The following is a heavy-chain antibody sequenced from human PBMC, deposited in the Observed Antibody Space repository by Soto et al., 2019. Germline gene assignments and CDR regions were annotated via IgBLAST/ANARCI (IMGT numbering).Heavy chain of an antibody. CDR2: ISGGGGST. V-gene: IGHV3-23*01. J-gene: IGHJ6*02. CDR3: ARDSLYGDYDYYYYYGMDV. Sequence: GGSLRLSCAASGFTFSSYAMSWVRQAPGKGLEWVSAISGGGGSTYYADSVKGRFTISRDNSKNTLYLQMNSLRAEDTAVYYCARDSLYGDYDYYYYYGMDVWGQGTTVTVSS. CDR1: GFTFSSYA. D-gene: IGHD4-17*01.